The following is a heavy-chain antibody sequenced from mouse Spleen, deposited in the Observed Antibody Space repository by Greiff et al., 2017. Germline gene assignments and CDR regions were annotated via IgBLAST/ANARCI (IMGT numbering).Heavy chain of an antibody. J-gene: IGHJ3*01. V-gene: IGHV3-6*01. CDR1: GYSITSGYY. Sequence: ESGPGLVKPSQSLSLTCSVTGYSITSGYYWNWIRQFPGNKLEWMGYISYDGSNNYNPSLKNRISITRDTSKNQFFLKLNSVTTEDTATYYCARDSFFAYWGQGTLVTVSA. CDR3: ARDSFFAY. CDR2: ISYDGSN.